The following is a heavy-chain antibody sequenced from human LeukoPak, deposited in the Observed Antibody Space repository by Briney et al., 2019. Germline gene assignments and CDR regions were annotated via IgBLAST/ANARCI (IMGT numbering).Heavy chain of an antibody. D-gene: IGHD3-10*01. CDR1: GFTFSSYA. Sequence: PSGGSLRLSCAASGFTFSSYAMSWVRQAPGKGLEWVSAINVGGGGTYYADSVKGRFSISRDNSKNSLYLQMNSLRAEDTAVYYCARDAPSAEYYYYYMDVWGKGTTVTVSS. V-gene: IGHV3-23*01. CDR3: ARDAPSAEYYYYYMDV. J-gene: IGHJ6*03. CDR2: INVGGGGT.